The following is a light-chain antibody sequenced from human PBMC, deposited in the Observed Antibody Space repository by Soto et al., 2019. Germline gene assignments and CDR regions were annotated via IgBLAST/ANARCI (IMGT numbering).Light chain of an antibody. CDR1: SSNIGSNS. CDR3: AAWDDSQNGPV. Sequence: QSVLTQPPSASGTPGQRVTIPCSGSSSNIGSNSVSWYQQLPGTAPKLLIYTNNQRPSGVPDRFSGSKSGTSASLAISGLQSEDEADYYCAAWDDSQNGPVFGGGTKLTVL. CDR2: TNN. J-gene: IGLJ3*02. V-gene: IGLV1-44*01.